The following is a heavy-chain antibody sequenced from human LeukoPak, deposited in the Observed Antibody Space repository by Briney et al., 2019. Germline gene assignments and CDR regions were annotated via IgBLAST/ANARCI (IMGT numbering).Heavy chain of an antibody. CDR2: IYYSGST. Sequence: SETLSLTCTVSGGSISSYYWSWIRQPPGKGLEWIGYIYYSGSTYYNPSLKSRVTISVDTSKNQFSLKLSSVTAADTAVYYCAREVDSSSFPYYYYYYMDVWGKGTTVTVSS. V-gene: IGHV4-59*12. CDR1: GGSISSYY. CDR3: AREVDSSSFPYYYYYYMDV. J-gene: IGHJ6*03. D-gene: IGHD6-6*01.